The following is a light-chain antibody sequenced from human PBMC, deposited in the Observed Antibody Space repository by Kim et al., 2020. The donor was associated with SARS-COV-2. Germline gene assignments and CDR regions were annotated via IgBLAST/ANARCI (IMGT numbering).Light chain of an antibody. CDR3: QQYGSSPR. CDR2: GAS. CDR1: QSVSSSY. J-gene: IGKJ1*01. V-gene: IGKV3-20*01. Sequence: LSPGERATLSCRASQSVSSSYLAWYQQKPGQAPRLLIYGASSRATGIPDRFSGSGSGTDFTLTISRLEPEDFAVYYCQQYGSSPRFGQGTKVEIK.